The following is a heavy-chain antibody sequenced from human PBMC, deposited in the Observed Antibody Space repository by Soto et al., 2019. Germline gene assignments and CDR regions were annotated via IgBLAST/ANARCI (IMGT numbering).Heavy chain of an antibody. CDR1: GFTFSDYY. Sequence: QVQLVESGGGLVKPGGSLRLSCAASGFTFSDYYMSWIRQAPGKGLEWVSYINSSSSYINYADSVKGRFTISRDNAKNSLYLEVNALRAEDTAVDYCARTDGASGGWGHFNIVGRCAVFPVSS. J-gene: IGHJ2*01. V-gene: IGHV3-11*05. D-gene: IGHD2-8*01. CDR3: ARTDGASGGWGHFNI. CDR2: INSSSSYI.